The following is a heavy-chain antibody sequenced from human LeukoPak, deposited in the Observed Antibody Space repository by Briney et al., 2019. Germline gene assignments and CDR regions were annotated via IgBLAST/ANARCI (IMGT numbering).Heavy chain of an antibody. J-gene: IGHJ4*02. Sequence: SETLSLTCTVSGGSIGSYYWSWIRQPPAKGLEWIGYIYYSGSTNYNPSLKSRVTISVDTSKNQFSLKLSSVTAADTAVHYCASTTSLSFFDYWGQGTLVTVSS. D-gene: IGHD1-1*01. CDR1: GGSIGSYY. CDR2: IYYSGST. CDR3: ASTTSLSFFDY. V-gene: IGHV4-59*01.